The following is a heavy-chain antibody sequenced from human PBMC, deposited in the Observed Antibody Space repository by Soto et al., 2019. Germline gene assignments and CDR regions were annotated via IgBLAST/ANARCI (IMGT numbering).Heavy chain of an antibody. CDR1: GFTFRRHA. D-gene: IGHD3-10*01. J-gene: IGHJ4*02. V-gene: IGHV3-30-3*01. CDR2: ISRDGSNE. Sequence: QVQLVASGGGVVQQGRSLTLSCEASGFTFRRHAIHWVRQAPGKGLEWVAVISRDGSNEYYEDSVKGRFTISRDNSKNTSFLQLNSLRSEDTAVYYCARSRNGGVADSFDYWGQGTRVTVSS. CDR3: ARSRNGGVADSFDY.